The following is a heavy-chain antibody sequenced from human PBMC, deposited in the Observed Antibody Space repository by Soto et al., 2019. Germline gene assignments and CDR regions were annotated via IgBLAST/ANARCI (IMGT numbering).Heavy chain of an antibody. CDR2: IWYDGNSK. CDR1: AFTFSSYG. J-gene: IGHJ5*02. D-gene: IGHD7-27*01. V-gene: IGHV3-33*01. CDR3: ARDSSSGEGFDL. Sequence: QVQLVESGGGVVQPGRSLRLSCAASAFTFSSYGMHWVRQAPGKGLEWMAVIWYDGNSKDYGDSVRGRFTVSRDNSKNTLYLQMDSLRAEDTAVYYCARDSSSGEGFDLWGQGTLVTVSS.